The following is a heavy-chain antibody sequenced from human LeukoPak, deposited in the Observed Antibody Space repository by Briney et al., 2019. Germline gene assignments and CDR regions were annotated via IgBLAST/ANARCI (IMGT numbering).Heavy chain of an antibody. CDR2: INPNSGGT. D-gene: IGHD1-26*01. CDR3: ARARVLSAFGGSYAAFDY. CDR1: GYTFTGYY. J-gene: IGHJ4*02. V-gene: IGHV1-2*02. Sequence: ASVKVSCKASGYTFTGYYMHWVRQAPGQGLEWMGWINPNSGGTNYAQKFQGRVTMTRDTSISTAYMELSRLRSDDTAVYYCARARVLSAFGGSYAAFDYWGQGTLVTVSS.